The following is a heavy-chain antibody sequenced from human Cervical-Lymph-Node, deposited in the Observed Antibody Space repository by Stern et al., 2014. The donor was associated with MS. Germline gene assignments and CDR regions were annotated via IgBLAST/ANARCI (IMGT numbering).Heavy chain of an antibody. CDR2: ISGRGGSI. CDR1: GFTFNMYA. Sequence: EVQLVESGGGLVQPGGSLRLSCAVSGFTFNMYAVSWVRQAPGKGLEWVSSISGRGGSIYYADTVKSRFTISKDNSKNTVFLQMNSLRAEDTAIYYCAKGLTATTGRRDAFDIWGQGTRVTVSS. V-gene: IGHV3-23*04. D-gene: IGHD1-14*01. CDR3: AKGLTATTGRRDAFDI. J-gene: IGHJ3*02.